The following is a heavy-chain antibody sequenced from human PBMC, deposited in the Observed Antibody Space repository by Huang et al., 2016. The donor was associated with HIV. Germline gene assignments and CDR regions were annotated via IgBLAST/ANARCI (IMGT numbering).Heavy chain of an antibody. CDR1: GYTFTSYG. CDR3: ARDSPLLGVVIVVVPTAPNAFDI. J-gene: IGHJ3*02. D-gene: IGHD2-2*01. CDR2: ISADNGVT. Sequence: QVQLVQSGVEVKKPGASVKVSCKASGYTFTSYGISWVRQAPGQGLEWMGWISADNGVTNYAQNVQGKVTMTTDKSTSTAYMELRSLRSDDTAVYYCARDSPLLGVVIVVVPTAPNAFDIWGQGTMVTVSS. V-gene: IGHV1-18*01.